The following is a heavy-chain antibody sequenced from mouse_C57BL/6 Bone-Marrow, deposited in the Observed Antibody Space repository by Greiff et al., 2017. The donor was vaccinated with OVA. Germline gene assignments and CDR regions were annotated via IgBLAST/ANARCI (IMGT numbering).Heavy chain of an antibody. Sequence: VQLQQSGPELVKPGASVKISCKASGYSFTGYYMNWVKQSPEKSLEWIGEINPSTGGTTYNQKFKAKATLTVDKSSSTAYMQLKGLTSEDSAVYYCARWAGTDFDYWGQGTTLTVSS. D-gene: IGHD3-3*01. CDR1: GYSFTGYY. J-gene: IGHJ2*01. CDR3: ARWAGTDFDY. CDR2: INPSTGGT. V-gene: IGHV1-42*01.